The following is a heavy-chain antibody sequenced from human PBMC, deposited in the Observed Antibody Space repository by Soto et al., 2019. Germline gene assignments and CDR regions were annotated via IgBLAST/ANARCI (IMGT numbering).Heavy chain of an antibody. Sequence: QVQLVESGGGVVQPGRSLRLSCAASGFTFSSYAMHWVRQAPGKGLEWVAVISYDGSNKYYADSVKGRFTISRDNSKYTLYLQMNSLRAEDTAVYYCARAADDIVVVVAATPSPFDYWGQGTLVTVSS. D-gene: IGHD2-15*01. J-gene: IGHJ4*02. V-gene: IGHV3-30-3*01. CDR1: GFTFSSYA. CDR3: ARAADDIVVVVAATPSPFDY. CDR2: ISYDGSNK.